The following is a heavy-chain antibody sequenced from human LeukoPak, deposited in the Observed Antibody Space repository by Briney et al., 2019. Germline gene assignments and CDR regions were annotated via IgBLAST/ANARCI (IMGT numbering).Heavy chain of an antibody. J-gene: IGHJ4*02. D-gene: IGHD2-2*01. CDR1: GGSISSCY. CDR3: ARHRVGPVDFYFDY. CDR2: IYYSGST. Sequence: PSETLSLTCSVSGGSISSCYWSWIRQPPGKGLEWIGYIYYSGSTKNNPSLKSRVTISVDTSKSQFSLKLSSVTAADTAVYYCARHRVGPVDFYFDYWGQGTLVAVSS. V-gene: IGHV4-59*08.